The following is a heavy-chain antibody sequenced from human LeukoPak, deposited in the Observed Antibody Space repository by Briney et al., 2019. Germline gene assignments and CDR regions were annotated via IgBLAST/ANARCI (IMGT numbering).Heavy chain of an antibody. CDR3: AREGVRAAGTDDYYYYYGMDV. J-gene: IGHJ6*02. V-gene: IGHV3-30*14. Sequence: GGSLRLSCAASEFTFSNYALHWVRQAPGKGLQWVAVISYDGNTIHYADSVKGRFIISRDTSKNTLYLQMNSLRAEDTAVYYCAREGVRAAGTDDYYYYYGMDVWGQGTTVTVSS. CDR1: EFTFSNYA. D-gene: IGHD6-13*01. CDR2: ISYDGNTI.